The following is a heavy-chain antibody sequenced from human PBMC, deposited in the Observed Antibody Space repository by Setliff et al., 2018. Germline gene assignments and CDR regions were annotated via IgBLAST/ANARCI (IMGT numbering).Heavy chain of an antibody. D-gene: IGHD2-21*01. CDR3: SSYLVS. Sequence: GGSLRLSCAASGFTFSSYWMDWARQAPGKGLEWVANIKEDGSQRNYVDAVRGRFTVSRDNARILLYLQMNSLRVDDTAVYYCSSYLVSWGQGALVTVSS. J-gene: IGHJ4*02. CDR2: IKEDGSQR. CDR1: GFTFSSYW. V-gene: IGHV3-7*01.